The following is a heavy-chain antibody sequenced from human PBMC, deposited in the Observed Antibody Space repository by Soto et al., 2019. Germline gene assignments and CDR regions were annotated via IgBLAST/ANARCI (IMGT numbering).Heavy chain of an antibody. CDR1: GYTLTELS. CDR2: FDPEDGET. V-gene: IGHV1-24*01. J-gene: IGHJ4*02. CDR3: ATFYDFWSGYQSFDY. Sequence: ASVKVSCKVSGYTLTELSMHWVRQAPGKGLEWMGGFDPEDGETIYAQKFQGRVTMTEDTSTDTAYMELSSLRSEDTAVYYCATFYDFWSGYQSFDYWGQGTLVTVSS. D-gene: IGHD3-3*01.